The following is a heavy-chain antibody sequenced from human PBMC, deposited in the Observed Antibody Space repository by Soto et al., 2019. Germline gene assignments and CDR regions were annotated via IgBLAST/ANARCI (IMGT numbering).Heavy chain of an antibody. CDR2: MNPNSGST. V-gene: IGHV1-8*01. J-gene: IGHJ4*02. CDR3: ARDGVGTPVANFDF. D-gene: IGHD3-3*01. CDR1: GYTFTSYD. Sequence: ASVKVSCKASGYTFTSYDINWVRQATGQGLEWMGWMNPNSGSTDYAQKFQGRVSITRDTSTSTVYMDLSSLMSEDTAVYYCARDGVGTPVANFDFWGQGTLVTVSS.